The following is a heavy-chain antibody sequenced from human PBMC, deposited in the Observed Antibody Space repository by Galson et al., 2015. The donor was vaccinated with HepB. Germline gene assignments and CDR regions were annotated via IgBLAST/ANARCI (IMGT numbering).Heavy chain of an antibody. D-gene: IGHD3-3*01. CDR1: GGSISSYY. J-gene: IGHJ4*02. V-gene: IGHV4-59*01. Sequence: SETLSLTCTVSGGSISSYYWSWIRQPPEKGLEWIGYIYYSGSANYNPSLKSRVTISVDTSKNQFSLKLSSVTAADTAVYYCARAADRYDFWSGYYLDYWGQGTLVTVSS. CDR3: ARAADRYDFWSGYYLDY. CDR2: IYYSGSA.